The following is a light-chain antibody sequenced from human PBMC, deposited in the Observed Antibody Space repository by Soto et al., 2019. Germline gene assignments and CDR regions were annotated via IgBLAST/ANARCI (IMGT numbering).Light chain of an antibody. CDR2: DAS. CDR1: QSISSY. CDR3: QQYGSSPTWT. Sequence: DIVLTQSPATLSLSPGERATLSCRASQSISSYLAWYQQSPGQAPRLLIYDASNRATGIPDRFSGSGSGTDFTLTISRLEPEDFAVYYCQQYGSSPTWTFGQGTKVDIK. J-gene: IGKJ1*01. V-gene: IGKV3-20*01.